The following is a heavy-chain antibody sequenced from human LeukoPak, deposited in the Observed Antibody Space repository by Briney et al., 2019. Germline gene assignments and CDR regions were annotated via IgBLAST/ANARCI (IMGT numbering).Heavy chain of an antibody. V-gene: IGHV3-30*18. CDR2: ISYDGSNK. CDR3: AKDRNTAQGY. D-gene: IGHD5-18*01. J-gene: IGHJ4*02. CDR1: GFTFSSYG. Sequence: PGGSLRLSCAASGFTFSSYGMHWVRQAPGKGLEWVAVISYDGSNKYYADSVKGRFTISRDNSKNTLYLQMNSLRAEDTAVYYCAKDRNTAQGYWGQGALVTVSS.